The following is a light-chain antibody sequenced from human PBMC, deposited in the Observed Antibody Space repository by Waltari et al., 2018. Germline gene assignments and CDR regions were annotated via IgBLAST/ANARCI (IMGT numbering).Light chain of an antibody. CDR3: QHYVRLPVS. CDR1: QSVSRS. CDR2: GAS. J-gene: IGKJ1*01. V-gene: IGKV3-20*01. Sequence: ELVLTQSPGTLSLSQGESATLSCRASQSVSRSLAWYQQKPGQAPRLLIYGASSRATGVPDRFSGSGSGTDFSLTISRLEPEDFAVYYCQHYVRLPVSFGQGTKVEIK.